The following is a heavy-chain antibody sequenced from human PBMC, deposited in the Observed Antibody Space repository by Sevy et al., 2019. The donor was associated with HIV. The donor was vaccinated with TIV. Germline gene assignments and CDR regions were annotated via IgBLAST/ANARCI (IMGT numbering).Heavy chain of an antibody. CDR3: AKKITIFGVVISYGMDV. Sequence: GGSLRLSCAASGFTFSSYAMSWVRQAPGKGLEWVSAISGSGGSTYYADSVKGRFTISRDNSKNTLYLQMNSLRAEDTAVCYCAKKITIFGVVISYGMDVWGQGTTVTVSS. CDR2: ISGSGGST. V-gene: IGHV3-23*01. CDR1: GFTFSSYA. D-gene: IGHD3-3*01. J-gene: IGHJ6*02.